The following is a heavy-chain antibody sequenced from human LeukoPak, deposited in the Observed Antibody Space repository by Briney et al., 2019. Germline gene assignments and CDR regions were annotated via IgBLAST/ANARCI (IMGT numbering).Heavy chain of an antibody. CDR1: GGSISSYY. Sequence: SETLSLTCTVSGGSISSYYWSWIRQPAGKGLEWIGRIYTSGSTNYNPSLKSRVTMSVDTSTNQFSLKLSSVTAADTAVYYCARDVVPAAPDYYYYGMDVWGKGTTVTVSS. CDR2: IYTSGST. J-gene: IGHJ6*04. D-gene: IGHD2-2*01. CDR3: ARDVVPAAPDYYYYGMDV. V-gene: IGHV4-4*07.